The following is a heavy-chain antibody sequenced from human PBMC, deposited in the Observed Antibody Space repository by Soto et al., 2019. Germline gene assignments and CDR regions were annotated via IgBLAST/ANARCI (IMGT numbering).Heavy chain of an antibody. Sequence: QVQLVQSGAEVKKPGASVKVSCKASGYTFTSYGISWVRQAPGQGLEWMGWISAYNGNTNYAQKLQGRVTMTTDTSTSTAYMELRSLRSDDTDVYYCARDSSSWRDYYYGMDVWGQGTTVTVSS. CDR3: ARDSSSWRDYYYGMDV. CDR2: ISAYNGNT. V-gene: IGHV1-18*01. J-gene: IGHJ6*02. CDR1: GYTFTSYG. D-gene: IGHD6-13*01.